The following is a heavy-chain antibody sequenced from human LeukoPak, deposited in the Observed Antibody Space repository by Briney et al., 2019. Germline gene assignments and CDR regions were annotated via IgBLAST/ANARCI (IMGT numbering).Heavy chain of an antibody. CDR3: ARERGITYFDSNDAFDI. J-gene: IGHJ3*02. Sequence: PGGSLRLSCAASGFTFSSYGMHWVRQAPGKGLEWVAGIWYDGSNKDYVDSVKGRFTISRDNYKNTVYLEMNSLRAEDTAVYYCARERGITYFDSNDAFDIWGQGTLVTVSS. D-gene: IGHD3-22*01. CDR1: GFTFSSYG. V-gene: IGHV3-33*01. CDR2: IWYDGSNK.